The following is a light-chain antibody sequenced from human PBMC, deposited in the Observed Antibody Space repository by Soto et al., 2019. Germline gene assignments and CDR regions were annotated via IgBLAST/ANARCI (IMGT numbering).Light chain of an antibody. CDR3: QQRSNWLT. CDR1: QSVSSY. CDR2: DAS. Sequence: EIVLTQSPATLSLSPWERATLSCRASQSVSSYLAWYQQKPGQAPRLLIYDASNRATGIPARFSGSGSGTDFPLTISSLEPEDFAVYCCQQRSNWLTFGGGTKVEIK. J-gene: IGKJ4*01. V-gene: IGKV3-11*01.